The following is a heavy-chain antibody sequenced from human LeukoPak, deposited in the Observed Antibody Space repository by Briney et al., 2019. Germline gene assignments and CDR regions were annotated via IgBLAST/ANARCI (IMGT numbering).Heavy chain of an antibody. V-gene: IGHV3-30*02. D-gene: IGHD1-14*01. Sequence: GGSLRLSCGASGFTFSNYGMLWVRQAPGKGLDWVAFIRYDGNNKLYADSVKGRFTISRDNSKNTLYLHINSLRAEDTAVYYCVKDNPLDYWGQGTLVTVSS. J-gene: IGHJ4*02. CDR1: GFTFSNYG. CDR2: IRYDGNNK. CDR3: VKDNPLDY.